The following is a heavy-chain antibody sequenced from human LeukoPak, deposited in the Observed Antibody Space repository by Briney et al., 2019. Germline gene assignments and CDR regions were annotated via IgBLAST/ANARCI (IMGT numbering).Heavy chain of an antibody. J-gene: IGHJ4*02. CDR3: ARASYSYDINGWVPFDY. D-gene: IGHD3-22*01. Sequence: LRLSCAASGFTFSSYSMNWVRQAPGKGLEWIGSIYYSGSTYYNPSLKSRVTISVDTSKNQFSLRLSSVTAADTAVYYCARASYSYDINGWVPFDYWGQGTLVTVSS. CDR2: IYYSGST. V-gene: IGHV4-38-2*01. CDR1: GFTFSSYS.